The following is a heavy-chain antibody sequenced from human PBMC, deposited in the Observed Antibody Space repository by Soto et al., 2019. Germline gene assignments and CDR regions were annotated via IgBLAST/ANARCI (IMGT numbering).Heavy chain of an antibody. CDR2: IGTKRSKI. CDR1: GFTFSNYD. CDR3: ATDIHATWLLNS. Sequence: GGSLRLSCAASGFTFSNYDMNWVRQAPGKGLEWVAFIGTKRSKIYYADSVKGRFTISRDNSKSTLYLQMNSLRAEDTSLYLCATDIHATWLLNSWGQGTLVTVSS. D-gene: IGHD2-2*02. V-gene: IGHV3-30*02. J-gene: IGHJ4*02.